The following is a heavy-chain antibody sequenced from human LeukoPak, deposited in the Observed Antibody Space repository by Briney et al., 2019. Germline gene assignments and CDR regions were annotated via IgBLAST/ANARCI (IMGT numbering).Heavy chain of an antibody. CDR2: ISGSGGST. V-gene: IGHV3-23*01. Sequence: GGSLRLSCAASGFTFSSYGMSWVRQAPGKGLEWVSAISGSGGSTYYADSVKGRFTISRDNSKNTLYLQMNSLRAEDTAVYYCAKAFEDYYDSKKGLQTAFDIWGQGTMVTVSS. CDR1: GFTFSSYG. CDR3: AKAFEDYYDSKKGLQTAFDI. J-gene: IGHJ3*02. D-gene: IGHD3-22*01.